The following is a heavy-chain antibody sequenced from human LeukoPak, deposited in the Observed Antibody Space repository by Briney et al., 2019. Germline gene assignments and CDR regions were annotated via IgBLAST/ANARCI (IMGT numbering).Heavy chain of an antibody. CDR3: AREPTMVRGVIDY. Sequence: GGSLRLSCAASGFTFGHYWMSWLRQAPGKGLEWVAIIKGDGSEKYYADSVKGRFTISRDNAKSSLYLQMSGLRVEDSAEYYCAREPTMVRGVIDYWGQGTLVTVSS. D-gene: IGHD3-10*01. CDR2: IKGDGSEK. J-gene: IGHJ4*02. CDR1: GFTFGHYW. V-gene: IGHV3-7*01.